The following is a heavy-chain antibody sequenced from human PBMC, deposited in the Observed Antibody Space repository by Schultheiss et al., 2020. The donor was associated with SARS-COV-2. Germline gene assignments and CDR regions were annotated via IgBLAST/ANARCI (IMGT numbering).Heavy chain of an antibody. CDR3: AKDIYGSSSGGMDV. V-gene: IGHV3-9*03. D-gene: IGHD6-6*01. CDR1: GLTLRNYG. J-gene: IGHJ6*02. CDR2: ISWNSGSI. Sequence: GGSLRLSCAASGLTLRNYGMHWVRQAPGKGLEWVSGISWNSGSIGYADSVKGRFTISRDNAKNSLYLQMNSLRAEDMALYYCAKDIYGSSSGGMDVWGQGTTVTVSS.